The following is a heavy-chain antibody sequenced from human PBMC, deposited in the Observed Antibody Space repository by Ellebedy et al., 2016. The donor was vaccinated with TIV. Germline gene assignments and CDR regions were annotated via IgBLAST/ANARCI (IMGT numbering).Heavy chain of an antibody. D-gene: IGHD1-7*01. CDR3: ASEFELQAWFDP. V-gene: IGHV4-38-2*02. CDR2: IYHSGTT. CDR1: GYSISSGYY. J-gene: IGHJ5*02. Sequence: MPSETLSLTCTVSGYSISSGYYWGWIRQPPGKGLEWIGIIYHSGTTYYNPSLKSRGTISVDTSKNQFSLNLSSVTAADTAVYYFASEFELQAWFDPWGQGTLVTVSS.